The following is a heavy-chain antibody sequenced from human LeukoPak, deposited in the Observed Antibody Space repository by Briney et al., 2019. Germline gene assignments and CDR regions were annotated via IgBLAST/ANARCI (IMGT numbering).Heavy chain of an antibody. CDR3: TKERRRGLPFDY. V-gene: IGHV3-23*01. J-gene: IGHJ4*02. CDR1: GFTFSSYA. CDR2: ISGSGDRT. Sequence: GGSLRLSCAASGFTFSSYAMSWVRQAPGKGLEWVSGISGSGDRTHDADSVKGRFTISRDNSKNTVSLQMNSLRADDTAVYNCTKERRRGLPFDYWGRRTLVTVAS.